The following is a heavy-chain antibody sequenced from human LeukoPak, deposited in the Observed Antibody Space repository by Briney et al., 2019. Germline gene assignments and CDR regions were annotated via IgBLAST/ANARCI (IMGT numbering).Heavy chain of an antibody. CDR1: GFTISSYR. V-gene: IGHV3-74*01. CDR3: AKYSGIHHSFDY. Sequence: GGSLRLSCAASGFTISSYRMHWVRQAPGKGLVWVSRINSDGSSTSYADSVKGRFTISRDNAKNTLYLQMNSLRAEDTAVYYWAKYSGIHHSFDYWGQGTLVTVSS. CDR2: INSDGSST. D-gene: IGHD1-26*01. J-gene: IGHJ4*02.